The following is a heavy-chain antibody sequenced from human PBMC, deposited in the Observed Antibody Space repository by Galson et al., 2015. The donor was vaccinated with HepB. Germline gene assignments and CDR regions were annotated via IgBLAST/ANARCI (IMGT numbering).Heavy chain of an antibody. CDR2: ISSNGGST. CDR3: VTGPFSAPRRNCLDP. D-gene: IGHD3-3*01. CDR1: GFTFSSYA. J-gene: IGHJ5*02. V-gene: IGHV3-64*04. Sequence: SLRLSCAASGFTFSSYAMHWVRQAPGKGLEYVSSISSNGGSTYYADSVKGRFTISGDNSKNSLYLQMNSLRAEDTAVYYCVTGPFSAPRRNCLDPWGQGTLVTVSS.